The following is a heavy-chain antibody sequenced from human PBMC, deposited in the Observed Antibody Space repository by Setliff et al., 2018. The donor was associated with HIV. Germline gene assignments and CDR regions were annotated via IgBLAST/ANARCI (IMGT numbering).Heavy chain of an antibody. Sequence: GSLRLSCAASGFMFSNYAMSWVRQAPGKGLEWVSVISSSGNDTYYADSVKGRFTISRDDSKNTLDLQMNSLRAEDTAVYYCAKGFCSSTICFGTNYYYYYGMDVWGQGTTVTVSS. CDR2: ISSSGNDT. D-gene: IGHD2-2*01. J-gene: IGHJ6*02. CDR3: AKGFCSSTICFGTNYYYYYGMDV. CDR1: GFMFSNYA. V-gene: IGHV3-23*01.